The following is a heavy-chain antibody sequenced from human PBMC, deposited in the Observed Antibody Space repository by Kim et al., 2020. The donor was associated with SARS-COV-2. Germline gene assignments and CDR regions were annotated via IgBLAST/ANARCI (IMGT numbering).Heavy chain of an antibody. Sequence: SETLSLTCTVSGGSMTISSDYYWAWIRQPPGKGLEWIGSVSYTGKTYYNPSLKSRVTIPVDTSKNQFSLKLNSVTAADTAVYYCARTEENWGQYLYWGQGTLVTVST. J-gene: IGHJ4*02. D-gene: IGHD3-16*01. CDR1: GGSMTISSDYY. CDR2: VSYTGKT. V-gene: IGHV4-39*01. CDR3: ARTEENWGQYLY.